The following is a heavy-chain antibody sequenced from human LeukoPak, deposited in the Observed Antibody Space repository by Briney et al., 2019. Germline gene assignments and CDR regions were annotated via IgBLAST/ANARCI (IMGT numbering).Heavy chain of an antibody. CDR3: ARDAQYQLLPRPVDY. V-gene: IGHV3-30*03. D-gene: IGHD2-2*01. CDR1: GFTFSSYG. Sequence: GKSLRLSCAASGFTFSSYGIHWVRQAPGKGLEWVAVISHDGSNKHYADSVKGRFTISRDNAKNSLYLQMNSLRAEDTAVYYCARDAQYQLLPRPVDYWGQGTLVTVSS. J-gene: IGHJ4*02. CDR2: ISHDGSNK.